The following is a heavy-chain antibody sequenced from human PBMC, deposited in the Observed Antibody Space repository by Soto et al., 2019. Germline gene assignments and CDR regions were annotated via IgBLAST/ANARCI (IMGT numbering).Heavy chain of an antibody. J-gene: IGHJ4*02. CDR3: ATRHLPYCSGGTCNPFDF. CDR2: ISVSGDST. CDR1: GFTFSTYA. D-gene: IGHD2-15*01. V-gene: IGHV3-23*01. Sequence: EVQLLESGGGLVQPGGSLRHSCAASGFTFSTYAMNWVRQALGKGLEWVSTISVSGDSTYYADSVKGRFTISRDNSKNTLYLQMNSLRAEDTAMYYCATRHLPYCSGGTCNPFDFWGQGALVTVSS.